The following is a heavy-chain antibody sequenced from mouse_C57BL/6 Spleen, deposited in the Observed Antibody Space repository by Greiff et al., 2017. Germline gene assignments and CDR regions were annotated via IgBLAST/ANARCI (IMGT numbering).Heavy chain of an antibody. CDR1: GYTFTSYT. D-gene: IGHD2-4*01. CDR3: ARTIYYDYDLFAY. Sequence: QVQLQQSGAELARPGASVKMSCKASGYTFTSYTMHWVKQRPGQGLEWIGYINPSSGNTKYNQKFKDKATLTADKSSRTAYMQLSSLTSEDYAVYYCARTIYYDYDLFAYWGKGTLVTVSA. V-gene: IGHV1-4*01. CDR2: INPSSGNT. J-gene: IGHJ3*01.